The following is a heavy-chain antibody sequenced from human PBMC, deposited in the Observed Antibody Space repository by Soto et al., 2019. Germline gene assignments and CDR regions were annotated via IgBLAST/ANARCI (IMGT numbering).Heavy chain of an antibody. V-gene: IGHV3-48*02. CDR1: GFTFSSYS. CDR2: ISSSSSTI. Sequence: GGSLRRSCAASGFTFSSYSMNWVRQAPGKGLEWVSYISSSSSTIYYADSVKGRFTISRDNAKNSLYLHMNSLRDEDTALYYCASPYGDYGDYFYGMDVWGQGTTVTVAS. CDR3: ASPYGDYGDYFYGMDV. J-gene: IGHJ6*02. D-gene: IGHD4-17*01.